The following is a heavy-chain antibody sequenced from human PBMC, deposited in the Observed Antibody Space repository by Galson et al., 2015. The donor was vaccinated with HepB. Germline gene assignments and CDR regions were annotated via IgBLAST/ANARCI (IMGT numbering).Heavy chain of an antibody. CDR3: TREAVHRTYDSSGYYYVNYGMDV. CDR2: IRSKAYGGTT. J-gene: IGHJ6*02. V-gene: IGHV3-49*03. CDR1: GFTFGDYA. Sequence: SLRLSCAASGFTFGDYAMSWFRQAPGKGLEWVGFIRSKAYGGTTEYAASVKGRFTISRDDSKSIAYLQMNSLETEDTAVYYCTREAVHRTYDSSGYYYVNYGMDVWGQGTTVTVSS. D-gene: IGHD3-22*01.